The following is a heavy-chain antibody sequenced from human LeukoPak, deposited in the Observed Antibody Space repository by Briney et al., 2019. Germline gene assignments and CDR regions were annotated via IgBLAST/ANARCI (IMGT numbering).Heavy chain of an antibody. Sequence: PGASLRLSCAASGFSFSSYGMSWVRQAPGKGLEWVSGISSGSGTTYYADSVKGRFIVSRDTSKNTLYLQMNSLRGEDTAVYYCAKDHGTALAGFYYWGQGTLVTVSS. CDR2: ISSGSGTT. V-gene: IGHV3-23*01. CDR1: GFSFSSYG. J-gene: IGHJ4*02. D-gene: IGHD6-19*01. CDR3: AKDHGTALAGFYY.